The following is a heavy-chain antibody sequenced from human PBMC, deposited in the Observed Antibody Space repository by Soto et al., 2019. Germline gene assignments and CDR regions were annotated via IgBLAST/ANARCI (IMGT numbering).Heavy chain of an antibody. V-gene: IGHV3-30*03. Sequence: QVQLVESGGGVVQPGRSLRLSCAASGFTFSSYGMHWVRQAPGKGLEWVAVISYDGSNKYYADSVKGRFTISRDNSKNTLYLQMNGLRAEDTAVYYCAIPPVAGPDYYGMDVWGQGTTVTVSS. CDR3: AIPPVAGPDYYGMDV. J-gene: IGHJ6*02. CDR1: GFTFSSYG. D-gene: IGHD6-19*01. CDR2: ISYDGSNK.